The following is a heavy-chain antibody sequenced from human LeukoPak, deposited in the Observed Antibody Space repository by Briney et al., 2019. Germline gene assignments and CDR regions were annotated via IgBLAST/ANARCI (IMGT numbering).Heavy chain of an antibody. J-gene: IGHJ5*02. CDR3: ARRVVAAHNWFDP. Sequence: SETLSLTCTVSGDSITNSYWAWIRQSPGKGLEWIGHAYHSGSSAYHPSLKSRVSMLVDTSTNQLFLNLTSVTAADTAVYYCARRVVAAHNWFDPWGQGTLVTVSS. CDR2: AYHSGSS. D-gene: IGHD2-15*01. CDR1: GDSITNSY. V-gene: IGHV4-59*01.